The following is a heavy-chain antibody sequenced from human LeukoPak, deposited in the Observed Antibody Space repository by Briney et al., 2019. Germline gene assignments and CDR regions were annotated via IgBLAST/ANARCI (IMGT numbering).Heavy chain of an antibody. CDR2: IYYSGST. CDR3: ARDPEGNFDY. V-gene: IGHV4-39*07. Sequence: PSETLSLTCTVSGGSISSSSYYWGWIRQPPGKGLEWIGSIYYSGSTYYNPSLKSRVTISVDTSKNQFSLKLSSVTAADTAVYYCARDPEGNFDYWGQGTLVTVSS. CDR1: GGSISSSSYY. J-gene: IGHJ4*02. D-gene: IGHD3-10*01.